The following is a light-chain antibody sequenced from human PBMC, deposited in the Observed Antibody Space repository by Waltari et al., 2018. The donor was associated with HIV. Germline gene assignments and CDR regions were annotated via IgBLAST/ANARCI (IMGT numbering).Light chain of an antibody. J-gene: IGLJ3*02. CDR2: DVI. Sequence: QSALTQPASVSGSPGQSITISCSGTNRDVGYSNWVSWYQQYPGKAPKVIIYDVIKRPSGISDRFSGSKSGNMASLTISGLQAEDEADYYCCSHARGSTWVFGGGTKVTVL. CDR1: NRDVGYSNW. V-gene: IGLV2-23*02. CDR3: CSHARGSTWV.